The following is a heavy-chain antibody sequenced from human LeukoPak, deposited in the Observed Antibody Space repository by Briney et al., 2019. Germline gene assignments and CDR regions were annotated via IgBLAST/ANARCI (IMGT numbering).Heavy chain of an antibody. D-gene: IGHD3-9*01. J-gene: IGHJ3*02. CDR2: IFSGGST. CDR3: ARASSKQLAGYLPDGFDI. Sequence: GGSLRLSCAASGFTISSNYMSWVRQAPGKGLEWVSVIFSGGSTYYADSVQGRFTISRDNAKNSLSLQMNSLRADDAAVYYCARASSKQLAGYLPDGFDIWGQGTVVTVSS. V-gene: IGHV3-66*01. CDR1: GFTISSNY.